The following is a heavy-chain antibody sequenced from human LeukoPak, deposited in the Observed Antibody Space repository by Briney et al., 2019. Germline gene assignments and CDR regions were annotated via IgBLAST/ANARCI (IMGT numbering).Heavy chain of an antibody. J-gene: IGHJ4*01. V-gene: IGHV3-33*01. CDR2: IWDDGSKE. CDR1: GFTFISNG. D-gene: IGHD2-21*01. CDR3: ARDRASTYFDY. Sequence: GGPLRLSCAASGFTFISNGMHWVRQAPGKGLEWVAVIWDDGSKEYYAASAKGRFTISRDNSKNTLSLQMNSLRVEDTAVYYCARDRASTYFDYWGQEPWSPSPQ.